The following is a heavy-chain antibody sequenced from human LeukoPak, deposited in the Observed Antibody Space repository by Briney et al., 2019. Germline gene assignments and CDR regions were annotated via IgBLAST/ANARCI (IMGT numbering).Heavy chain of an antibody. D-gene: IGHD3-16*01. Sequence: SVKVSCKASGGTFSSYAISWVRQAPGQGLEWMGGIIPIFGTANYAQKLQGRVTITADESTSTAYMELSSLRSEDTAVYYCARDWGSLNWFDPWGQGTLVTVSS. J-gene: IGHJ5*02. CDR1: GGTFSSYA. CDR3: ARDWGSLNWFDP. CDR2: IIPIFGTA. V-gene: IGHV1-69*13.